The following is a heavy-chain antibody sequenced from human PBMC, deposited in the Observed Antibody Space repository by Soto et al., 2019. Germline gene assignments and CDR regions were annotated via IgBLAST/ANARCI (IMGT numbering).Heavy chain of an antibody. CDR1: NYSISSGYH. V-gene: IGHV4-38-2*02. J-gene: IGHJ4*02. CDR3: VRGKVNFDF. Sequence: SETLSLTGIVSNYSISSGYHWGWIRQPPGKGLEGIGTIYQSGNTYQNPSLKSRVILSIDTSKNQFSLNLRNVTAADTAVYYCVRGKVNFDFWGKGILVTVSS. CDR2: IYQSGNT.